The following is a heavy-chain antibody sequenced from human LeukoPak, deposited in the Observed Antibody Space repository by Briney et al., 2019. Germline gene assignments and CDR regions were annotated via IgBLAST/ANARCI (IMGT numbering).Heavy chain of an antibody. CDR2: IYRSGST. Sequence: SETLSLTCTVSGYSISSGYYWGWIRQPPGKGLEWIGSIYRSGSTYYNPSLKSRVTISVDTSKNQFSLKLSSVTAADTAVYYCARASYSSSWSYFDYWGQGTLVTVSS. D-gene: IGHD6-13*01. V-gene: IGHV4-38-2*02. J-gene: IGHJ4*02. CDR3: ARASYSSSWSYFDY. CDR1: GYSISSGYY.